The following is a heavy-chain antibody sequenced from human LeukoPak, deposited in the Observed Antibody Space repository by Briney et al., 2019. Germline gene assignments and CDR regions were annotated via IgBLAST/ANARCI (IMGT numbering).Heavy chain of an antibody. V-gene: IGHV3-21*01. CDR3: ARAHLGLSCSSTSCPAYYYYGMDV. CDR2: ISSSSSYI. Sequence: GGSLRLSCAASGFTFSSYSMNWVRQAPGKGLEWVASISSSSSYIYYADSVKGRFTISRDNAKNSLYLQMNSLRAEDTAVYYCARAHLGLSCSSTSCPAYYYYGMDVWGQRTTVTVSS. D-gene: IGHD2-2*01. CDR1: GFTFSSYS. J-gene: IGHJ6*02.